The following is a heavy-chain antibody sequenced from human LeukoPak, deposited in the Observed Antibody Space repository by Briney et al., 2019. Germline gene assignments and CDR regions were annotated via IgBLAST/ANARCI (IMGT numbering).Heavy chain of an antibody. CDR1: GGSISSYY. Sequence: PSETLSLTCTVSGGSISSYYWSWIRQPPGKGLEWIGYIYYSGSTNYNPSLKSRVTISVDTSKNQFSLKLSSVTAADTAVYYCARDRKNYDSSGSLYYYMDVWGKGTTVTVSS. J-gene: IGHJ6*03. V-gene: IGHV4-59*01. D-gene: IGHD3-22*01. CDR3: ARDRKNYDSSGSLYYYMDV. CDR2: IYYSGST.